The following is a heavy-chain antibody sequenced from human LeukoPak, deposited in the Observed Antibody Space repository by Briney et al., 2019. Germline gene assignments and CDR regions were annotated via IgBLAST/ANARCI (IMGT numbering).Heavy chain of an antibody. D-gene: IGHD5-18*01. Sequence: SVKVSCKASGGTFTSYAICWVRQAPGQRLEWMGGTILIFGTANYAQKFQGRETITADESTRTDYMELSSLRSEDTAVYYCARGRYSCGYYYYGMDVWGKGTTVTVSS. CDR1: GGTFTSYA. CDR3: ARGRYSCGYYYYGMDV. J-gene: IGHJ6*04. V-gene: IGHV1-69*01. CDR2: TILIFGTA.